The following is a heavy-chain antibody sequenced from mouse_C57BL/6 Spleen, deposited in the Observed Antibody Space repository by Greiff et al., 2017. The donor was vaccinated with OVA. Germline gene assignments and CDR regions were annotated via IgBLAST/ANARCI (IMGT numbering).Heavy chain of an antibody. CDR2: ISYDGSN. Sequence: EVQLVESGPGLVKPSQSLYLTCSVSGYSITSGYYWNWIRQHPGNQLEWVGYISYDGSNNYNPSLKNRISITRDTSKNQFFLKLNSVATEDTATYYCARGDSGYFDYWGQGTTLTVSS. CDR3: ARGDSGYFDY. D-gene: IGHD3-1*01. CDR1: GYSITSGYY. V-gene: IGHV3-6*01. J-gene: IGHJ2*01.